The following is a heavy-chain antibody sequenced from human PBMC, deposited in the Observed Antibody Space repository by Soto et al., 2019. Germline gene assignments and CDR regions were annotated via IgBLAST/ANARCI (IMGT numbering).Heavy chain of an antibody. CDR2: ISYDGSNK. V-gene: IGHV3-30-3*01. D-gene: IGHD1-26*01. CDR3: ARPNGSYYKGGYFDY. Sequence: PGGSLRLSCAASGFTFSSYAMHWVRQAPGKGLEWVAVISYDGSNKYYADSVKGRFTISRDNSKNTLYLQMNSLRAEDTAVYYCARPNGSYYKGGYFDYWGQGTLVTVSS. J-gene: IGHJ4*02. CDR1: GFTFSSYA.